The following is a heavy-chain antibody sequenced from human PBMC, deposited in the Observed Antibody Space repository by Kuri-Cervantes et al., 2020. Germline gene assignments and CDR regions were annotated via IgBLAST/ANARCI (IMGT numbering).Heavy chain of an antibody. CDR1: GGSISSYY. CDR3: AREMITFGGAGGAFDI. J-gene: IGHJ3*02. D-gene: IGHD3-16*01. V-gene: IGHV4-59*01. Sequence: SETLSLTCTVSGGSISSYYWSWIRQPPGKGLEWIGYIYYSGSTNYNPSLKSRATISVDTSKNQFSLKLSSVTAADTAVYYCAREMITFGGAGGAFDIWGQGTMVTVSS. CDR2: IYYSGST.